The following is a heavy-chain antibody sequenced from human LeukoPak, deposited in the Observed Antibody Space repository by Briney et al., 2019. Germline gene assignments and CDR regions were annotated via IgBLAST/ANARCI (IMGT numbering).Heavy chain of an antibody. CDR2: IFHSGNT. Sequence: TSETLSLTCTVSGGSMNSYYWSWIRQPPGKGLEWIGHIFHSGNTNDNPSLKSRVTISVDPSKNQFSLRLRSVTAADTAVYYCARTYYDSWGYYEVTYWGQGTLVTVSS. J-gene: IGHJ4*02. CDR1: GGSMNSYY. V-gene: IGHV4-59*01. D-gene: IGHD3-22*01. CDR3: ARTYYDSWGYYEVTY.